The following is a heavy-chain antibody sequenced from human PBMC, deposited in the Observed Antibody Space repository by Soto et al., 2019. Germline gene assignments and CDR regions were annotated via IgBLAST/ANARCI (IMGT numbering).Heavy chain of an antibody. CDR1: GGSINSFY. Sequence: SETLSLTCTVSGGSINSFYWSWIRQPPGKGLEWIGYMYYSGITNYNPSLKSRVTISVDTSKKQFSLKLSSVTAADTAVYYCAREKGSGWQPSGDCHYYYCMDVWGQGPRVTVSS. D-gene: IGHD6-19*01. V-gene: IGHV4-59*01. CDR3: AREKGSGWQPSGDCHYYYCMDV. CDR2: MYYSGIT. J-gene: IGHJ6*02.